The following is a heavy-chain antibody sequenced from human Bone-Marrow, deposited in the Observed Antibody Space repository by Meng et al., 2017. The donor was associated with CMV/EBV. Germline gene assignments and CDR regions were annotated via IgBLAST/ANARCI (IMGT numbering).Heavy chain of an antibody. D-gene: IGHD3-10*01. CDR2: ISYDGSNK. CDR3: ARVGYCDMVRGRTTCYGMDV. V-gene: IGHV3-30-3*01. Sequence: LSLTCAASGFTFSSYAMHWVRQAPGKGLEWVAVISYDGSNKYYADSVKGRFTISRDNSKNTLYLQMNSLRAEDTALYHCARVGYCDMVRGRTTCYGMDVWGQGTTVTVSS. CDR1: GFTFSSYA. J-gene: IGHJ6*02.